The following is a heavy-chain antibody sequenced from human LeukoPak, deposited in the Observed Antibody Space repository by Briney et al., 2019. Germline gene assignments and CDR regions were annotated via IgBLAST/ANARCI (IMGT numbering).Heavy chain of an antibody. J-gene: IGHJ6*03. V-gene: IGHV3-15*01. Sequence: GGSLRLSCAASGFTITNAWITWVRQAPGKGLQWVGRIKSKTDGGTTDYAAPVKGRFTISRDDSKNTLHLQMNSLRAEDTAVYYCARGGSSWSRSYYMDVWGKGTTVTISS. CDR2: IKSKTDGGTT. CDR3: ARGGSSWSRSYYMDV. D-gene: IGHD6-13*01. CDR1: GFTITNAW.